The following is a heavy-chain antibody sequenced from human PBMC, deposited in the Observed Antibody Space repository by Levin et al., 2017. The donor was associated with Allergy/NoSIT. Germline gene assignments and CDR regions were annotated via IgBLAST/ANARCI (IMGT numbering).Heavy chain of an antibody. V-gene: IGHV3-48*02. J-gene: IGHJ6*02. CDR2: IRYSGDTI. CDR3: ASRMDV. CDR1: GFTFSSYS. Sequence: GESLKISCAASGFTFSSYSMNWVRQAPGKGLEWVSYIRYSGDTIYYADSVKGRFTISRDNARNSLYLQMNSLRDEDTAVYYCASRMDVWGQGTTVTVSS.